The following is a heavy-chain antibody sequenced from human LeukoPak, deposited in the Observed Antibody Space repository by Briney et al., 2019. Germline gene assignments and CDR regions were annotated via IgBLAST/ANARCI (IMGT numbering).Heavy chain of an antibody. J-gene: IGHJ3*02. D-gene: IGHD3-16*01. Sequence: KSGGSLRLSCAASGFTFSSYSMNWVRQPPGKGLEWIASVYYSGATYYYPSLKSRGTISLDTSNNQFSLKLTSVSAADTAVYYCVRHLGANAFTIWGQGTMVTVSS. CDR2: VYYSGAT. V-gene: IGHV4-39*01. CDR1: GFTFSSYSMN. CDR3: VRHLGANAFTI.